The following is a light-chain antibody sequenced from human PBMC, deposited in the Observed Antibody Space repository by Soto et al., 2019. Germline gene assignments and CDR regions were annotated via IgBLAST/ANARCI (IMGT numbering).Light chain of an antibody. CDR3: AALDDSLSGPEV. Sequence: QSVLTQPPSASGTPRQRVTISCSGSSSNIGSNYVYWYQQLPGTAPKLLIYRNNQRPSGVPDRVSGSKSGTSASLAISGLGSEDEADYYCAALDDSLSGPEVFGTGTKLTVL. CDR1: SSNIGSNY. CDR2: RNN. V-gene: IGLV1-47*01. J-gene: IGLJ1*01.